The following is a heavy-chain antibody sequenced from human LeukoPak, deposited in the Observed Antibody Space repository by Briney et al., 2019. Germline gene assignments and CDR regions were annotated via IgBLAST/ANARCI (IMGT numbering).Heavy chain of an antibody. V-gene: IGHV2-5*02. D-gene: IGHD5-18*01. CDR1: GFSLSTSGVG. CDR3: ARVDTAMVHLDY. CDR2: IYWDDDK. Sequence: SGPTMVKPTQTLTLTCTFSGFSLSTSGVGVGWIRQPPGKALEWLALIYWDDDKRYSPSLKSRLTITKDPSKNQVVLTMTNMDPVDTATYYCARVDTAMVHLDYWGQGTLVTVSS. J-gene: IGHJ4*02.